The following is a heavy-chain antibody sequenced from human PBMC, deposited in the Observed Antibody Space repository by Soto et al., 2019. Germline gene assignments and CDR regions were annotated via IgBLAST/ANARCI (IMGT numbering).Heavy chain of an antibody. CDR2: IYYSGST. CDR3: AGVWYSGSYYEGAFDI. CDR1: GGSISSYY. Sequence: SETLSLTCTVSGGSISSYYWSWIRQPPGKGLEWIGYIYYSGSTNYNPSLKSRVTISVDTSKNQFSLKLSSVTAADTAVYYCAGVWYSGSYYEGAFDIWGQGKMVTVSS. D-gene: IGHD1-26*01. V-gene: IGHV4-59*01. J-gene: IGHJ3*02.